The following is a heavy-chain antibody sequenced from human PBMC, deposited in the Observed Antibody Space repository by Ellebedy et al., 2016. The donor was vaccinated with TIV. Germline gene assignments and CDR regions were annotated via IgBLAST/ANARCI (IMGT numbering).Heavy chain of an antibody. J-gene: IGHJ4*02. CDR2: ISAYNGNT. CDR1: GYTFTSYG. V-gene: IGHV1-18*01. D-gene: IGHD6-13*01. Sequence: ASVKVSCXASGYTFTSYGISWVRQAPGQGPEWMGWISAYNGNTNYAQKLQGRVTMTTDTSTSTAYMELRSLRSDDTAVYYCARVWYSSSWYLGIVGATTTVDYWGQGTLVTVSS. CDR3: ARVWYSSSWYLGIVGATTTVDY.